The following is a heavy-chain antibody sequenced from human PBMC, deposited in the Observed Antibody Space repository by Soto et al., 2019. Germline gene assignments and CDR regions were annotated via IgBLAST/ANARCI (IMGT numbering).Heavy chain of an antibody. Sequence: PGESLKVSCKGSGYSFTSYWIGWVRQMPGKGLEWMGIIYPGDSDTRYSPSFQGQVTISADKSISTAYLQWSSLKASDTAMYYCARLPPRSLNGMYVWGQGTTVTVSS. CDR2: IYPGDSDT. CDR1: GYSFTSYW. J-gene: IGHJ6*02. V-gene: IGHV5-51*01. CDR3: ARLPPRSLNGMYV.